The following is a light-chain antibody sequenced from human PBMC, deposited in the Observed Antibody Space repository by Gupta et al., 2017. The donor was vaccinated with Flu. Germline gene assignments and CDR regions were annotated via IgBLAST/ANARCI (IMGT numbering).Light chain of an antibody. CDR1: SRNVGGYNY. V-gene: IGLV2-11*01. Sequence: TSRNVGGYNYVSWYQQHPGKAPKLMSYDVSKRPSGVPDRFSGSKSGNTASLTISGLQAEDEADYYCCSYAGSYHVVFGGGTKLTVL. CDR3: CSYAGSYHVV. CDR2: DVS. J-gene: IGLJ2*01.